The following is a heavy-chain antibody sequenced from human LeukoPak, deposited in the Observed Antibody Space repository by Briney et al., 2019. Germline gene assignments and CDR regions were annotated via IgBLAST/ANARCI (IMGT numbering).Heavy chain of an antibody. CDR1: GFTFGDYI. J-gene: IGHJ4*02. CDR3: TRPARISMIVGDLGYFHY. V-gene: IGHV3-49*03. Sequence: GGSLRLSCAATGFTFGDYIMNLFRQAPGKGLEWVGFIRRKAYGGTTEYAASVKGRFTISRDDSKSIAYLQMNSLKTEDTAMYYCTRPARISMIVGDLGYFHYWGQGTLVTVSS. D-gene: IGHD3-22*01. CDR2: IRRKAYGGTT.